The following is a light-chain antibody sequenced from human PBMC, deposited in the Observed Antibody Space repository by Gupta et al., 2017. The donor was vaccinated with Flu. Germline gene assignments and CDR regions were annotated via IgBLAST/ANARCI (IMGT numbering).Light chain of an antibody. J-gene: IGLJ3*02. CDR1: KLGKKD. CDR2: QDK. V-gene: IGLV3-1*01. Sequence: SYVLTQPPSVSVSPGQTASITCSGDKLGKKDVSWYQQRPGQSPVLVIYQDKKRPSGFPERFSGSKSGDTATPTISETQGMDEADYYCQAWDSSVVFGGGTKLTVL. CDR3: QAWDSSVV.